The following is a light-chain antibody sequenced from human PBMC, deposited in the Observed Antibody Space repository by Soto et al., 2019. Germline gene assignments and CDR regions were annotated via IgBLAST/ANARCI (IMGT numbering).Light chain of an antibody. V-gene: IGLV2-8*01. J-gene: IGLJ2*01. Sequence: QSALTQPPSASGSPGQSVTISCTGTSSDVGAYNYVSWYQQHPGKAPKLMIYEVSKRPSGAPDRFSGSKSGNTASLTVSGLQAEDEADYYCSSYAGSNNFVVFGGGTKVTVL. CDR2: EVS. CDR1: SSDVGAYNY. CDR3: SSYAGSNNFVV.